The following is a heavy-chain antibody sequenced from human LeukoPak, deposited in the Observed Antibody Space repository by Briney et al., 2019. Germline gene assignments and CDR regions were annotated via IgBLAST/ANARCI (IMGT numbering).Heavy chain of an antibody. D-gene: IGHD3-22*01. CDR1: GGSISSSSYY. Sequence: SPSETLSLTCTVSGGSISSSSYYWGWIRQPPGKGLEWIGSIYYSGSTYYNPSLKSRVTMSVDTSKNQFSLKLSSVTAADTAVYYCARRESLDYYDFDYWGQGTLVTVSS. CDR2: IYYSGST. CDR3: ARRESLDYYDFDY. V-gene: IGHV4-39*01. J-gene: IGHJ4*02.